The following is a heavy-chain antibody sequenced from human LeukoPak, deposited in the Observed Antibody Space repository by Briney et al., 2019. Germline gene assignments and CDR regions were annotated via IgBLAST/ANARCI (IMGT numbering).Heavy chain of an antibody. V-gene: IGHV3-7*01. J-gene: IGHJ5*02. CDR3: AGSPSAVVTPLTGFDP. CDR1: GFTCSSYW. CDR2: IKQDGSEK. Sequence: GGSLRLSCAASGFTCSSYWRSWVRQAPGKGLVGVANIKQDGSEKYYVDSGRGRFTMSRDNAKDSLYLHRKSLRAKDPAVYYCAGSPSAVVTPLTGFDPWGKGTMVTVSS. D-gene: IGHD4-23*01.